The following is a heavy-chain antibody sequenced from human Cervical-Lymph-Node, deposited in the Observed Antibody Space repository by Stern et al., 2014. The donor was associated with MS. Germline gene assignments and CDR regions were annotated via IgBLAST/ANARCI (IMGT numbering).Heavy chain of an antibody. Sequence: QVQLQESGPGLVKPSETLSLMCSVSSGFIGNNYWSWIRQPPGKGLEWIGHLYYSGSTYYNPALKSRVTISLDTSKNQLFLRLSSVTAADTAVYYCARAGPYDYIWGNFRHRAFYFDSWGQGALVTVSS. V-gene: IGHV4-59*01. D-gene: IGHD3-16*02. CDR1: SGFIGNNY. CDR2: LYYSGST. CDR3: ARAGPYDYIWGNFRHRAFYFDS. J-gene: IGHJ4*02.